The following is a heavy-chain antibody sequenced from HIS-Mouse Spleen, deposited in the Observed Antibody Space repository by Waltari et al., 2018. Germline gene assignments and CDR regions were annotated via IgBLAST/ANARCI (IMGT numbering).Heavy chain of an antibody. V-gene: IGHV3-15*01. D-gene: IGHD3-9*01. CDR3: IATTGY. CDR2: IKSKTDGGTT. Sequence: EVQLVESGGGLVKPGGAIRLSCAASGFPFRNAWMSWVRQAPGKGLEWVGRIKSKTDGGTTDYAAPVKGRFTISRDDSKNTLYLQMNSLKTEDTAVYYCIATTGYWGQGTLVTVSS. J-gene: IGHJ4*02. CDR1: GFPFRNAW.